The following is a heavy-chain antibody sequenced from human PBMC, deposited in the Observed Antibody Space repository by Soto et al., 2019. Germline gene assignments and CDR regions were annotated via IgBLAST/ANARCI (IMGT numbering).Heavy chain of an antibody. D-gene: IGHD3-10*01. Sequence: SNDDSGVTCIGLWMHWVRQNPGKGLEWVSGINWNSGSIGYADSVKGRFTISRDNAKTSLYLQMNSLRAEDTALYYCAKDRGSGSYAANYYYYGMDVWGQGTTVTVSS. CDR1: GVTCIGLW. V-gene: IGHV3-9*01. CDR2: INWNSGSI. CDR3: AKDRGSGSYAANYYYYGMDV. J-gene: IGHJ6*02.